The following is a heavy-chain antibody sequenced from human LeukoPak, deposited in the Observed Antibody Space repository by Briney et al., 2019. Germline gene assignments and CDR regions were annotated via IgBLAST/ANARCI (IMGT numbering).Heavy chain of an antibody. V-gene: IGHV3-23*01. Sequence: GGSLRLSCAASGFTFSSYGMSWVRQAPGKGLEWVSAISGSGGSTYYADSVKGRFTISRDNSKNTLYLQMNSLRAEDTAVYYCAKRLGYCSGGSCYSGAVDYWGQGTLVTVSS. J-gene: IGHJ4*02. CDR2: ISGSGGST. CDR3: AKRLGYCSGGSCYSGAVDY. CDR1: GFTFSSYG. D-gene: IGHD2-15*01.